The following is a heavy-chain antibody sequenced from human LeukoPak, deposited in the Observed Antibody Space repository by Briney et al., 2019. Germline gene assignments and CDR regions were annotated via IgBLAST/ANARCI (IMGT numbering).Heavy chain of an antibody. Sequence: SETLSLTCAVYGGSFSGYYWSWIRQSPEKGLEWIGEINNSGSTSYNPSLNSRVIMSVDRFKNQFSLRLTSVTAADTAVYYCARGRYGPRLGNWGQGTLVTVSS. CDR3: ARGRYGPRLGN. J-gene: IGHJ4*02. CDR2: INNSGST. CDR1: GGSFSGYY. V-gene: IGHV4-34*01. D-gene: IGHD3-16*01.